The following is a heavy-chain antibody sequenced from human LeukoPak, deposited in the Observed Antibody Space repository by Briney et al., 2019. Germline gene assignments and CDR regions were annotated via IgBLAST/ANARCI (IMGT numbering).Heavy chain of an antibody. CDR2: IYYSGST. CDR1: GGSISSSSYY. Sequence: PSETLSLTCTVSGGSISSSSYYWGWIRQRPGRGLEWIGSIYYSGSTYYNPSLKSRVAISVDTSKNQFSLKLSSVTAADTAVYYCASIIVGVTPQHWGQGTLVTVSS. CDR3: ASIIVGVTPQH. V-gene: IGHV4-39*01. J-gene: IGHJ1*01. D-gene: IGHD1-26*01.